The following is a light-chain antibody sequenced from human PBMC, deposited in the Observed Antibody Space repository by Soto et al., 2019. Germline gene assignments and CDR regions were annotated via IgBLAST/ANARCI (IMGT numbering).Light chain of an antibody. CDR1: QSVRSNY. CDR3: QQRSNWIT. Sequence: EIVLTQSPDTLSLSPGERATLSCRASQSVRSNYLAWYQQKPGQAPRFLIYDASNRATGIPARFSGSGSGTDFTLTISSLEPEDFAVYYCQQRSNWITFGQGTRLEIK. J-gene: IGKJ5*01. V-gene: IGKV3D-20*02. CDR2: DAS.